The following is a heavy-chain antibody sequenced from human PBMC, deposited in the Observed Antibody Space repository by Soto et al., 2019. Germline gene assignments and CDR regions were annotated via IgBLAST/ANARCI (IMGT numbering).Heavy chain of an antibody. CDR1: GRSISSGRYY. J-gene: IGHJ4*02. Sequence: SDTLSLTCTVSGRSISSGRYYWCWLRQHPGKGLEWIGYIYYSGSTYYNPSLKSRVTISVDTSKNQFSLKLSSLTAADTAVYYCARGVWGYSGQPTFDYWGQGTLVSVSS. V-gene: IGHV4-31*03. D-gene: IGHD5-12*01. CDR2: IYYSGST. CDR3: ARGVWGYSGQPTFDY.